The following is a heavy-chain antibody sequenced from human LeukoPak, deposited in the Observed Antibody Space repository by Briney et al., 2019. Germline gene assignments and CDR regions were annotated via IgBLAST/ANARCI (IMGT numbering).Heavy chain of an antibody. D-gene: IGHD3-3*01. CDR2: ISYDGRNK. J-gene: IGHJ4*02. CDR1: GFTLRSHA. CDR3: SRTKDYDFWSGYYPFDY. V-gene: IGHV3-30*04. Sequence: GGCVRLSCAASGFTLRSHAMQGVRQAPGRGREGVAVISYDGRNKYYADSVKGRFTISRDNSKNALYLQMISLRAEDTAVYYCSRTKDYDFWSGYYPFDYWGQGTLVTVSS.